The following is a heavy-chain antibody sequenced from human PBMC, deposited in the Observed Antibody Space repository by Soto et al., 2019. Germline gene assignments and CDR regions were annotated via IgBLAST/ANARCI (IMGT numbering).Heavy chain of an antibody. V-gene: IGHV1-69*13. J-gene: IGHJ4*02. CDR1: GYTFTGYY. CDR2: IIPIFGTA. D-gene: IGHD5-18*01. CDR3: ARVLRGYSYGYIDY. Sequence: GASVKVSCKASGYTFTGYYMHWVRQAPGQGLEWMGGIIPIFGTANYAQKFQGRVTITADESTSTAYMELSSLRSEDTAVYYCARVLRGYSYGYIDYWGQGTLVTVSP.